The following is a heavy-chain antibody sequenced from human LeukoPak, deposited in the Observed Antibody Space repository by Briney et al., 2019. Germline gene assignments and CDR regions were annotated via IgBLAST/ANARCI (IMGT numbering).Heavy chain of an antibody. CDR3: ARGKWGYHFDS. Sequence: PSETLSLTCTVSGGASSSYYWSWIQQPPGKGLEWIGYIYDSGSTNYNPSLKSRVTISVDTSKNQFSLKLTSVTAADTAVYYCARGKWGYHFDSWGQGTLSPSPQ. V-gene: IGHV4-59*01. D-gene: IGHD3-16*01. CDR2: IYDSGST. J-gene: IGHJ4*02. CDR1: GGASSSYY.